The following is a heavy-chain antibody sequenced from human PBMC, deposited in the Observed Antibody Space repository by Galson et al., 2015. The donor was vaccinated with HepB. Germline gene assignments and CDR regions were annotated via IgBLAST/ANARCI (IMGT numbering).Heavy chain of an antibody. Sequence: QVQLQESGPGLVKPSETLSLTCTVSGGSISSYYWSWIRQPPGKGLEWIGYIYYSGSTNYNPSLKSRVTISVDTSKNQFSLKLSSVTAADTAVYYCARHRSYRGVINWYFDLWGRGTLVTVSS. CDR3: ARHRSYRGVINWYFDL. J-gene: IGHJ2*01. CDR1: GGSISSYY. CDR2: IYYSGST. D-gene: IGHD3-10*01. V-gene: IGHV4-59*08.